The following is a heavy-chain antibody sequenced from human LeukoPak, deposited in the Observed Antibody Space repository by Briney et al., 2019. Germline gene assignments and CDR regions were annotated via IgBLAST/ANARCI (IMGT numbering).Heavy chain of an antibody. CDR1: GGSISSDGYY. V-gene: IGHV4-39*01. CDR2: VYYSGSA. J-gene: IGHJ4*02. CDR3: ARVGRGGMATPTFDS. Sequence: SETLSLTCTVSGGSISSDGYYWGWIRQPPGKGLEFTGTVYYSGSAYYSPSLKSRVTISVDTSKNQFSLKLTSVTAADTAVYYCARVGRGGMATPTFDSWGQGTLVTVSS. D-gene: IGHD5-24*01.